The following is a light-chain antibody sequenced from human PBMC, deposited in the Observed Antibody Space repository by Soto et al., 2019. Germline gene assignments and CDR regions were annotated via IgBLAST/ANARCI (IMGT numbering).Light chain of an antibody. J-gene: IGLJ3*02. V-gene: IGLV4-69*01. Sequence: QPVLSQSPSASASLGASAKLTCTLSSSHRSYAIAWHQQQPAKGPRYLMRVNSDGSHSKVDGVPDRFSGSSSGAERYLTISSLQSEDEADYYCQTWGTGIRVFGGGTKLTVL. CDR3: QTWGTGIRV. CDR2: VNSDGSH. CDR1: SSHRSYA.